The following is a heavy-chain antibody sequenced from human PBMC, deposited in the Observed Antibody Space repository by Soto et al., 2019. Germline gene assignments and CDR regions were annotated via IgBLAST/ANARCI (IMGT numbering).Heavy chain of an antibody. CDR2: IIPIFGTA. D-gene: IGHD2-21*02. J-gene: IGHJ4*02. Sequence: SVKVSCKASGGTFSSYAISWVRQAPGQGLEWMGGIIPIFGTANYAQKFQGRVTITADESTSTAYMELSSLRSEDTAVYYCARETYCGGDCYSGTDYWGQGTLVTVSS. V-gene: IGHV1-69*13. CDR1: GGTFSSYA. CDR3: ARETYCGGDCYSGTDY.